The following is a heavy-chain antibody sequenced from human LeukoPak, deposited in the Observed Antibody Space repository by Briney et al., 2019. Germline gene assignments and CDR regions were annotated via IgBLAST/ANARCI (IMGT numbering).Heavy chain of an antibody. CDR1: GFTFSSYA. Sequence: GGSLRLSCAASGFTFSSYAMSWVRQAPGKGLEWVSAISGSGGSTYYADSVKGRFTISRDNSKNTLYLQMNSLRAEDTAVYYCAKDEARYYGSGSYPSSDPWGRGTLVTVSS. D-gene: IGHD3-10*01. J-gene: IGHJ5*02. CDR3: AKDEARYYGSGSYPSSDP. V-gene: IGHV3-23*01. CDR2: ISGSGGST.